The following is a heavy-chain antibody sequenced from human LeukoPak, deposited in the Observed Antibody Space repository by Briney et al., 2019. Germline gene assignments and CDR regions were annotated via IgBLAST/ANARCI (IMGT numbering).Heavy chain of an antibody. CDR3: ARGVTATRYFYYGLDV. V-gene: IGHV3-21*05. D-gene: IGHD2-21*02. J-gene: IGHJ6*02. Sequence: GGSLRLSCAASGFTLRSYSMNWVRQAPGKGLEWISYTDVGGDGYKYYADSVKGRFTISRGNAKNSLYLQMNSLRVEDTAVYYCARGVTATRYFYYGLDVWGLGTTVTVSS. CDR2: TDVGGDGYK. CDR1: GFTLRSYS.